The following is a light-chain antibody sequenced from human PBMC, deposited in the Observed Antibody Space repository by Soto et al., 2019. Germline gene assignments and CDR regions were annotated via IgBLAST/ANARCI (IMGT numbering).Light chain of an antibody. Sequence: QSALTQPPSASGSPGQSVTISCTGTSSDVGAYRYVSWYQQHPGKAPKLLIFEVSERPSGVPDRFSGSKSGNTASLTVSGLQPEDEADYYCAAWDDSLSGYVFGTGTKLTVL. J-gene: IGLJ1*01. CDR3: AAWDDSLSGYV. V-gene: IGLV2-8*01. CDR1: SSDVGAYRY. CDR2: EVS.